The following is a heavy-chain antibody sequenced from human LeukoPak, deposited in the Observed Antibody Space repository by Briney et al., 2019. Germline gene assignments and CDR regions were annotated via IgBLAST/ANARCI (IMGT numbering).Heavy chain of an antibody. D-gene: IGHD3-10*01. J-gene: IGHJ4*02. Sequence: SETLSLTCTVSGGSISSGSYYWSWIRQPAGKGLEWIGRIYTSGSTNYNPSLKSRVTISVDTPKNQFSLKLSSVTAADTAVYYCARVYYGSGKVRFDYWGQGTLVTVSS. V-gene: IGHV4-61*02. CDR1: GGSISSGSYY. CDR2: IYTSGST. CDR3: ARVYYGSGKVRFDY.